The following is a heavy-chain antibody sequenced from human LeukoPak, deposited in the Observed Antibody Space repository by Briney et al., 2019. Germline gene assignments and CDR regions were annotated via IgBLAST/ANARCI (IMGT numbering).Heavy chain of an antibody. V-gene: IGHV3-9*01. J-gene: IGHJ5*02. D-gene: IGHD6-13*01. CDR1: GFTFDDYA. CDR3: ARLGSSWPNWFDP. Sequence: GRSLRLSCAASGFTFDDYAMHWVRQAPGKGLEWVSGISWNSGSIGYADSVKGRFTISRDNARSSLYLQMNSLRAEDTAVYYCARLGSSWPNWFDPWGQGTLVTVSS. CDR2: ISWNSGSI.